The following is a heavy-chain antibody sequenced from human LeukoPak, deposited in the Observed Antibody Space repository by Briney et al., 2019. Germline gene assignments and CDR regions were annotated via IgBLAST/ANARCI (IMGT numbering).Heavy chain of an antibody. CDR2: IYYSGST. V-gene: IGHV4-59*12. J-gene: IGHJ5*02. Sequence: PSETLSLTCTVSGGSISSYYWSWIRQPPGKGLEWIGYIYYSGSTNYNPSLKSRVTISVDTSKNQFSLKLSSVTAADTAVYYCARGTPTYYDFWSGYYTNNWFDPWGQGTLVTVSS. D-gene: IGHD3-3*01. CDR3: ARGTPTYYDFWSGYYTNNWFDP. CDR1: GGSISSYY.